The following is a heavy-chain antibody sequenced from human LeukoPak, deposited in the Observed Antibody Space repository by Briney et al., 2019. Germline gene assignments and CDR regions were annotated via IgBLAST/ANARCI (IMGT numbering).Heavy chain of an antibody. CDR3: ASRWGSSGRYKLDY. Sequence: SETLSLTCTVSGGSISSSSYHWGWIRQPPGKGLEWIGSISYSGSTYYNPSLKSRVTISVDTSKNQLSLNLSSVTAADTAVYYCASRWGSSGRYKLDYWGQGTLVTVSS. V-gene: IGHV4-39*01. J-gene: IGHJ4*02. CDR1: GGSISSSSYH. CDR2: ISYSGST. D-gene: IGHD3-10*01.